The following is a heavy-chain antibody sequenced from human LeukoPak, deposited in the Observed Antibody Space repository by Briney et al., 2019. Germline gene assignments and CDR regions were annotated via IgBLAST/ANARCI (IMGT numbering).Heavy chain of an antibody. CDR1: GVSVNDYY. Sequence: SETLSLTCAVSGVSVNDYYWGWIRQSPEKGLEWIGEVSPGGYTSYNPSLRSRVIISEDTSENQLSLNVRSVTAADTGLYYCARIRCGRGQDRCYNHWAQGSLVIVSS. D-gene: IGHD2-21*01. V-gene: IGHV4-34*01. CDR2: VSPGGYT. J-gene: IGHJ5*02. CDR3: ARIRCGRGQDRCYNH.